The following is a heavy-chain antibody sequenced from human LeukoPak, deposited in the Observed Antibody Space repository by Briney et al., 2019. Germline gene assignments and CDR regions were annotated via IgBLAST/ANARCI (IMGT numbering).Heavy chain of an antibody. V-gene: IGHV3-21*01. Sequence: GGSLRLSCAASAFTFSSYSMNWVRQAPGKGLEWVSSISSSGSYIYYADSVKGRFTISRDNARKSLYLQMNSLRAEDTAVYYCARLSLKVLEWSPTKGKETHYFDYWGQGTLVTVSS. CDR1: AFTFSSYS. CDR3: ARLSLKVLEWSPTKGKETHYFDY. CDR2: ISSSGSYI. D-gene: IGHD3-3*01. J-gene: IGHJ4*02.